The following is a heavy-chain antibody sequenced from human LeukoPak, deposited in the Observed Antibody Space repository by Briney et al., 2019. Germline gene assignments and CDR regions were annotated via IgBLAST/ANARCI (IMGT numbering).Heavy chain of an antibody. Sequence: KSSETLSLTCTVSGGSISSDYWSWIRQPAGKELEWIGRVYGSGGTNYSPSLNSRVTISADRSKNQFFLKMTPVTAADTAVYYCARGGTYGSGGYRHTTLDYWGQGTLVTVSS. J-gene: IGHJ4*02. CDR3: ARGGTYGSGGYRHTTLDY. D-gene: IGHD3-16*02. CDR1: GGSISSDY. CDR2: VYGSGGT. V-gene: IGHV4-4*07.